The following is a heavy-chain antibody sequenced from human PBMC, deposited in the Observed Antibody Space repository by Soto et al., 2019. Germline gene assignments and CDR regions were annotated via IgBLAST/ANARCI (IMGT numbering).Heavy chain of an antibody. V-gene: IGHV4-59*08. Sequence: ETLSLTCTVSGGSISSYYWSWIRQPPGKGLEWIGYIYYSGSTNYNPSLKSRVTISVDTSKNQFSLKLSSVTAADTAVYYCARHDSSGYYFPAAFDIWGQGTRVTVSS. CDR3: ARHDSSGYYFPAAFDI. CDR2: IYYSGST. CDR1: GGSISSYY. D-gene: IGHD3-22*01. J-gene: IGHJ3*02.